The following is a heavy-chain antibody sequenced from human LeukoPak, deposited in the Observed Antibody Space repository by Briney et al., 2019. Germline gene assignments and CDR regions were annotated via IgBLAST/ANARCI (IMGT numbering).Heavy chain of an antibody. D-gene: IGHD3-10*01. CDR1: GGSISSGGYS. CDR2: IYHSGST. CDR3: ASVLGYYGSGSHSGDDAFDI. Sequence: SQTLSLTCAVSGGSISSGGYSWSWIRQPPGKGLEWIGYIYHSGSTYYNPSLKSRVTISVDRSKNQFSLKLSSVTAADTAVYYCASVLGYYGSGSHSGDDAFDIWGQGTMVTVSS. V-gene: IGHV4-30-2*01. J-gene: IGHJ3*02.